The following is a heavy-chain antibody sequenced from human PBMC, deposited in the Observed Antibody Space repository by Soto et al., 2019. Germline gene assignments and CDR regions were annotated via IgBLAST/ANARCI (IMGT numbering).Heavy chain of an antibody. CDR2: IIPYYNTL. CDR3: SSGASRWYPYFFDS. V-gene: IGHV1-69*01. Sequence: QAQVVQSGAEVRKPGSSVKLSCKASEGTFNSYAIAWVRQAPGQGLEWMGGIIPYYNTLNYAQKFQDSVTITAYDSTNTAYMELSSLRSDDTAVYFCSSGASRWYPYFFDSWAQGTLVTVSS. J-gene: IGHJ4*02. D-gene: IGHD6-13*01. CDR1: EGTFNSYA.